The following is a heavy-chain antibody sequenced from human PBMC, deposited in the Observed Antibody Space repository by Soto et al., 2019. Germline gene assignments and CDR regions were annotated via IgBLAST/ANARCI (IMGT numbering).Heavy chain of an antibody. Sequence: QVQLVQSGAEVKMPGSSVKVSCKASGGTFNSYAIDWVRQAPGQVLEWMGGIIPIFGTTNYPQKLQGRVKLTADESTRTAYMELSTLRSEDTAVYYWARGIVTGSEYNYYYYGMDVWGQGTTVTVSS. V-gene: IGHV1-69*12. D-gene: IGHD1-1*01. CDR2: IIPIFGTT. J-gene: IGHJ6*02. CDR3: ARGIVTGSEYNYYYYGMDV. CDR1: GGTFNSYA.